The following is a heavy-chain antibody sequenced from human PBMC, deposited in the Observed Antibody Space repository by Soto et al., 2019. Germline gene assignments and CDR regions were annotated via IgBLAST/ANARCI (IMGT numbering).Heavy chain of an antibody. CDR3: AKDMNSVPEY. D-gene: IGHD1-7*01. CDR2: IKTDGSIT. J-gene: IGHJ4*02. CDR1: GFTFSSYW. Sequence: PGGSLRLSCAVSGFTFSSYWVYWVRQAPGKGLVWVSRIKTDGSITSYADSVKGRFTVSRDNARDMLYLQMNSLRAEDTAVYYCAKDMNSVPEYWGQGTLVTVSS. V-gene: IGHV3-74*01.